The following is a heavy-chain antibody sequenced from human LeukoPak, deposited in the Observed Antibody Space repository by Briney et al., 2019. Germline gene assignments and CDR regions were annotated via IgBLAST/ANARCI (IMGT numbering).Heavy chain of an antibody. V-gene: IGHV3-11*04. CDR2: ISSSGSTI. CDR3: ALGEPRSPFDY. J-gene: IGHJ4*02. CDR1: GGSFSGYY. D-gene: IGHD1-26*01. Sequence: LSLTCAVYGGSFSGYYWSWIRQPPGEGLEWVSYISSSGSTIYYADSVKGRFTISRDNAKNSLYLQMNSLRAEDTAVYYCALGEPRSPFDYWGQGTLVTVSS.